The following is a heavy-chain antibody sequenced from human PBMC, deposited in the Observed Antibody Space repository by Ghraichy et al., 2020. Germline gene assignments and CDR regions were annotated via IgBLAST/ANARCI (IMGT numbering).Heavy chain of an antibody. Sequence: GGSLRLSCAASGFTFSSYAMSWVRQAPGKGLEWVSAISGSGGSTYYADSVKGRFTISRGNSKNTLYLQINSLRAEDTAVYYCAKDSSPIVGATGYFDYWGQGTLVTVSS. CDR2: ISGSGGST. V-gene: IGHV3-23*01. CDR3: AKDSSPIVGATGYFDY. J-gene: IGHJ4*02. CDR1: GFTFSSYA. D-gene: IGHD1-26*01.